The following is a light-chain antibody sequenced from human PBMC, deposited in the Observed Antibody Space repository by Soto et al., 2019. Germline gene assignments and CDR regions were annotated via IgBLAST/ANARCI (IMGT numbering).Light chain of an antibody. V-gene: IGKV1-39*01. CDR1: QSINIY. CDR2: VAS. Sequence: DIQMTHSPSSLSASVGDRVTLTCLASQSINIYLSWYQQKPGKAPKLLINVASTLQGGVPSRFSGSGSGTDFTLAISSLQPEDSATYYCQQSFSTPQTFGGGTKVDIK. CDR3: QQSFSTPQT. J-gene: IGKJ4*01.